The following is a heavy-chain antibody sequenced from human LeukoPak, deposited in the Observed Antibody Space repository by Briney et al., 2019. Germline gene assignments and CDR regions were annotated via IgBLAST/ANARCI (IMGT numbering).Heavy chain of an antibody. J-gene: IGHJ4*02. Sequence: GGSLRLSCTASRFNFSAYEMNWVRQAPGKGLEWVSHISYSGTNIYYADSVKGRFTISRDNDKNLLYLQMNSLRAEDTALYYCARVPQWSDFFDCWGQGTLVTVSS. CDR3: ARVPQWSDFFDC. D-gene: IGHD6-19*01. CDR2: ISYSGTNI. V-gene: IGHV3-48*03. CDR1: RFNFSAYE.